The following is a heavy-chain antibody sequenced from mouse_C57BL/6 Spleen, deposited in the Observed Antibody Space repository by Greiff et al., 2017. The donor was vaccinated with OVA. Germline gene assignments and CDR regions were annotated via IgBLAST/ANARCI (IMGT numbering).Heavy chain of an antibody. CDR1: GFTFSNYW. D-gene: IGHD3-3*01. CDR2: IRLKSDNYAT. V-gene: IGHV6-3*01. CDR3: TGQGWDGY. J-gene: IGHJ2*01. Sequence: EVKLQESGGGLVQPGGSMKLSCVASGFTFSNYWMNWVRQSPEKGLEWVAQIRLKSDNYATHYAETVKGRFTISRDDSKSSVYLQMNNLRAEDTGIYYCTGQGWDGYWGQGTTLTVSS.